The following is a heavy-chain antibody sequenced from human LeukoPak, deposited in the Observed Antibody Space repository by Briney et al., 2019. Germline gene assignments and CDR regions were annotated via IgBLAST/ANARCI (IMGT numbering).Heavy chain of an antibody. V-gene: IGHV4-61*08. J-gene: IGHJ4*02. CDR1: GGSISSGGYS. Sequence: PSETLSLTCAVSGGSISSGGYSWSWIRQPPGKGLEWIGYIHYSGITNDNPSLKSRVTISVDTSKNQFSLKLNSVTAADTAVYYCARVNVDLGYYLDYWAREPWSPSPQ. CDR3: ARVNVDLGYYLDY. CDR2: IHYSGIT. D-gene: IGHD3-22*01.